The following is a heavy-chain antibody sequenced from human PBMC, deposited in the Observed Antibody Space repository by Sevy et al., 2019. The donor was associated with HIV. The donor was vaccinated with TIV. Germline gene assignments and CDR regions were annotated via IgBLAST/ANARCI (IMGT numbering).Heavy chain of an antibody. CDR2: IGHDANNQ. Sequence: GGSLRPSCAASGFTFSSSGMHWLRQAPGNGLEWVTFIGHDANNQQYADSVKGRFAISRDNSKNTIYLQMHSLRVEDTAVYYCAKDLWYCMDVWGKGTTVTVSS. V-gene: IGHV3-30*02. J-gene: IGHJ6*03. CDR1: GFTFSSSG. CDR3: AKDLWYCMDV. D-gene: IGHD3-10*01.